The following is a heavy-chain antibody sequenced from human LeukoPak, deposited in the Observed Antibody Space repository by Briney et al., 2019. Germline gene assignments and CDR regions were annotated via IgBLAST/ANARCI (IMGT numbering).Heavy chain of an antibody. J-gene: IGHJ5*02. D-gene: IGHD6-19*01. CDR2: IRYDQSSQ. CDR3: ARDYSSGYHSDGPRFDP. Sequence: PGGSLRLSCTVSGFTFSNFGMHWVRQAPGKGLEWLAYIRYDQSSQYYADFVKGRFTISRDNSKSVLYLQMSSLRPEDTALYLCARDYSSGYHSDGPRFDPWGRGTFVSVTS. V-gene: IGHV3-30*02. CDR1: GFTFSNFG.